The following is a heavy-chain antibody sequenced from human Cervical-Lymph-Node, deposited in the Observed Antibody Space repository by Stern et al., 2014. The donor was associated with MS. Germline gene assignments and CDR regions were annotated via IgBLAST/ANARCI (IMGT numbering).Heavy chain of an antibody. V-gene: IGHV3-33*01. CDR2: ILSDGSNK. D-gene: IGHD1-26*01. CDR3: ARDSTKGGSNY. J-gene: IGHJ4*02. CDR1: GFTFSSYG. Sequence: VQLVESGGGVVQPGRSLRLACAASGFTFSSYGMHWVRQAPDKGLEWGAVILSDGSNKYYTDSVKGRFTISRDNSKNALYLQMNSLRAEDTAVYYCARDSTKGGSNYWGQGTLVTVSS.